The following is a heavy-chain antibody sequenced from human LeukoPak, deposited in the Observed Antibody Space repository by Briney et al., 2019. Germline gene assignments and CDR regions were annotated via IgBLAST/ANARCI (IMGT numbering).Heavy chain of an antibody. Sequence: GESLKISCKGSGYSFTSYWIGWVRQMPGKGLEWMGIIYPGNSDTRYSPSFQGRVTISADKSINTAYLQWSSLKASDTAIYYCARHGPLEMATTDIDYWGQGTLLTVSS. CDR2: IYPGNSDT. J-gene: IGHJ4*02. V-gene: IGHV5-51*01. D-gene: IGHD5-24*01. CDR1: GYSFTSYW. CDR3: ARHGPLEMATTDIDY.